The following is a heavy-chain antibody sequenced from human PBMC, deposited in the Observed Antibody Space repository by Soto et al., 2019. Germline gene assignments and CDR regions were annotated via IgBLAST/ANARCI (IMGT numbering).Heavy chain of an antibody. CDR2: ISSSSSYI. J-gene: IGHJ6*02. CDR3: ARQAGVRWLAESYYYYGMDV. V-gene: IGHV3-21*01. D-gene: IGHD4-17*01. CDR1: GFTFSSYS. Sequence: PGGSLRLSCAASGFTFSSYSMNWVRQAPGKGLEWVSSISSSSSYIYYADSVKGRFTISRDNAKNSLYLQMNSLRAEDTAVYYCARQAGVRWLAESYYYYGMDVWGQGTTVTVSS.